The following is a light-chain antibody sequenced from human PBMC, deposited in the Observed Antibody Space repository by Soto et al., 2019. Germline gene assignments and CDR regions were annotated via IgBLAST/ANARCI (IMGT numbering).Light chain of an antibody. Sequence: EIVLTQSPATLSLSPGERATLSCRASQSVSSYLAWYQQKPGQAPRLLIYDASTRATGIPARFSGSGSGTDFTLTITSLEPEAFAVYYGQQRSNWPPTFGQGTKVEIK. V-gene: IGKV3-11*01. CDR2: DAS. CDR3: QQRSNWPPT. J-gene: IGKJ1*01. CDR1: QSVSSY.